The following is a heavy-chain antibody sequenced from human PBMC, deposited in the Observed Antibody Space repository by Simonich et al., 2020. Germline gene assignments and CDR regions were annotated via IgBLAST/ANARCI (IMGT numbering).Heavy chain of an antibody. CDR3: ARSTTGTTAFDI. V-gene: IGHV1-18*01. J-gene: IGHJ3*02. CDR2: SSADNGNT. Sequence: QVQLVPSGAEVKKPGASVKVSCKASGYTFTSYGISWVRQAPGQGLEWMGWSSADNGNTNYAQKLQGRVTMTTDTSTSTAYMELRSLRADDTAVYYCARSTTGTTAFDIWGQGTMVTVSS. CDR1: GYTFTSYG. D-gene: IGHD1-1*01.